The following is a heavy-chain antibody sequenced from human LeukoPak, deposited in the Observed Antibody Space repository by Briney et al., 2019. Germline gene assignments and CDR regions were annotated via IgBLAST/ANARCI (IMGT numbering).Heavy chain of an antibody. D-gene: IGHD3-10*01. V-gene: IGHV3-20*04. CDR3: ARHLRPITMVRGPYDY. CDR2: INWNGGST. CDR1: GFTFDDYG. J-gene: IGHJ4*02. Sequence: PGGSLRLSCAASGFTFDDYGMSWVRQAPGKGLEWVSGINWNGGSTGYADSVKGRFTISRDNAKNSLYLQMNSLRAEGTAVYYCARHLRPITMVRGPYDYWGQGTLVTVSS.